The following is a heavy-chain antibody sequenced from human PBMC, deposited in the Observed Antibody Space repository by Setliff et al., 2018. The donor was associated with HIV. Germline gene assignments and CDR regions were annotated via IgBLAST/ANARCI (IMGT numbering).Heavy chain of an antibody. CDR1: GYSFTSYG. V-gene: IGHV1-18*01. D-gene: IGHD2-15*01. CDR2: ISSYNDNT. Sequence: ASVKVSCKASGYSFTSYGISWVRQTPGQGLEWMGWISSYNDNTNYALHLQGRVTMTTDTSTSTDYMELRSLRYEDTAVYYCARDDVGYCIGGSCYHLFDSFDIWGQGTVVTVSS. J-gene: IGHJ3*02. CDR3: ARDDVGYCIGGSCYHLFDSFDI.